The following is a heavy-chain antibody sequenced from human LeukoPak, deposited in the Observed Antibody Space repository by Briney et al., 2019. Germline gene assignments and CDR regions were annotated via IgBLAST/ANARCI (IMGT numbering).Heavy chain of an antibody. CDR3: ARSPTIFPSDWFDP. D-gene: IGHD3-3*01. J-gene: IGHJ5*02. CDR1: GFTFSSYS. V-gene: IGHV3-21*01. Sequence: GGPLRLSCAASGFTFSSYSMNWVRQAPGKGLEWVSSISSSSSYIYYADSVKGRFTISRDNAKNSLYLQMNSLRAEDTAVYYCARSPTIFPSDWFDPWGQGTLVTVSS. CDR2: ISSSSSYI.